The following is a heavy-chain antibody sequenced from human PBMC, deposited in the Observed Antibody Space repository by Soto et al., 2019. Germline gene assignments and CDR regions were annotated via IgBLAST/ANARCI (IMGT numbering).Heavy chain of an antibody. Sequence: PSGTLSLTCTVSGGAFSSGTYYWSGIRQPPGKVLEWIGHIYFTGITNYNPSLKSRVTMSLDTSRNQFSLKLSSVTAADTAVYYCTRGPPRVQWFDPWGLGTLVTVSS. CDR1: GGAFSSGTYY. J-gene: IGHJ5*02. CDR3: TRGPPRVQWFDP. V-gene: IGHV4-61*01. CDR2: IYFTGIT.